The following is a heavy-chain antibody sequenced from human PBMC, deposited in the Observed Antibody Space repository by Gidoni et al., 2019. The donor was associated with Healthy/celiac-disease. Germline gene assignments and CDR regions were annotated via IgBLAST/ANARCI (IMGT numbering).Heavy chain of an antibody. V-gene: IGHV3-74*01. D-gene: IGHD1-26*01. Sequence: EVQLVESGGGLVQPGGSLRLDCAASGFPFGSYWMHWVRQAPGKGLVWVSRINSDGSSTSYADSVKGRFTISRDNAKNTLYLQMNSLRAEDTAVYYCARGSWELHPGSTGFDYWGQGTLVTVSS. CDR2: INSDGSST. CDR3: ARGSWELHPGSTGFDY. CDR1: GFPFGSYW. J-gene: IGHJ4*02.